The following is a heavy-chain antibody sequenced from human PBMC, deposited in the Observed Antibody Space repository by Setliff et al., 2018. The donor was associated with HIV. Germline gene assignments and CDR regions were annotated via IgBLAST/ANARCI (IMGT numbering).Heavy chain of an antibody. CDR3: TRGTGFSGGSWNIFLFDS. J-gene: IGHJ4*02. CDR1: GFTISVYN. Sequence: GESLKISCVASGFTISVYNMHWVRQIPGKGLEWVAFIAFDGSNKYYIDSRKGRFTISRDNPKNSLYLQMNSLRIEDTAFYYCTRGTGFSGGSWNIFLFDSCGQGTLVTVSS. D-gene: IGHD6-19*01. CDR2: IAFDGSNK. V-gene: IGHV3-30*02.